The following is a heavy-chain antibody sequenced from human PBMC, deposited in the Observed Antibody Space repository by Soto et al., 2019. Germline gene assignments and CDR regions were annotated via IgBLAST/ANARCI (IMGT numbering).Heavy chain of an antibody. CDR1: GFTFSNYW. CDR3: TRERFDP. V-gene: IGHV3-74*01. CDR2: IKADGSST. Sequence: PGGSLRLSCAASGFTFSNYWMHWVRQAPGKGLVWVSRIKADGSSTNYADSVKGRFTISRDNAKNTLYLVINSLRVEDTAVYFCTRERFDPWDQGTLVTVSS. J-gene: IGHJ5*02.